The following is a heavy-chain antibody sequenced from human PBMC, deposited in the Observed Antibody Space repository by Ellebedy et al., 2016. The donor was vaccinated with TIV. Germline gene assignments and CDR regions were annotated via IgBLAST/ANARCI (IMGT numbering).Heavy chain of an antibody. J-gene: IGHJ2*01. CDR1: GGSFSGYY. CDR3: ARGITMVRGVPHWYFDL. V-gene: IGHV4-34*01. Sequence: SETLSLTXAVYGGSFSGYYWSWIRQPPGKGLEWIGEINHSGSTNYNPSLKSRVTISVDTSKNQFSLKLSSVTAADTAVYYCARGITMVRGVPHWYFDLWGRGTLVTVSS. CDR2: INHSGST. D-gene: IGHD3-10*01.